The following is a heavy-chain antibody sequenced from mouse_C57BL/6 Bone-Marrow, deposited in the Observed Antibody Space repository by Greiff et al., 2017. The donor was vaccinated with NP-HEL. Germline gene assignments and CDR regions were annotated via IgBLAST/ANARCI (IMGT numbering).Heavy chain of an antibody. D-gene: IGHD3-2*02. CDR2: ISSGGSYT. CDR1: GFTFSSYG. J-gene: IGHJ4*01. V-gene: IGHV5-6*02. Sequence: EVMLVESGGDLVKPGGSLKLSCAASGFTFSSYGMSWVRQTPDKRLEWVATISSGGSYTYYPDSVKGLFTISRDNAKNTLYLQMSSLKSEDTAMYYCARHTAQADAMDYWGQGTSVTVSS. CDR3: ARHTAQADAMDY.